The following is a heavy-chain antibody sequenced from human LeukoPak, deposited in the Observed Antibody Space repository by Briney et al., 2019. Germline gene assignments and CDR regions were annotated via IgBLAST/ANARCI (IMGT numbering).Heavy chain of an antibody. CDR3: ARAGDYDFWSGYFDYYYMDV. CDR1: GGSISSYY. CDR2: IYYSGST. Sequence: SETLSLTCTVSGGSISSYYWSWIRQPPGKGLEWIGYIYYSGSTNCNPSLKSRVTISVDTSKNQFSLKLSSVTAADTAVYYCARAGDYDFWSGYFDYYYMDVWGKGTTVTVSS. V-gene: IGHV4-59*01. D-gene: IGHD3-3*01. J-gene: IGHJ6*03.